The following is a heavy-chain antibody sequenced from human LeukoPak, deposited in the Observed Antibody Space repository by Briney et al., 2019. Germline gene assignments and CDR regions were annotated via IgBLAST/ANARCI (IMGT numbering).Heavy chain of an antibody. CDR2: ISSSGSTI. V-gene: IGHV3-11*01. D-gene: IGHD3-22*01. CDR3: ATTYNYDSSGYGDGFDY. Sequence: PGGSLRLSCAASGFTFSDYYMSWIRQAPGKGLEWVSYISSSGSTIYYADSVEGRFTISRDNAKNSLYLQMNSLRAEDTAVYYCATTYNYDSSGYGDGFDYWGQGTLVTVSS. J-gene: IGHJ4*02. CDR1: GFTFSDYY.